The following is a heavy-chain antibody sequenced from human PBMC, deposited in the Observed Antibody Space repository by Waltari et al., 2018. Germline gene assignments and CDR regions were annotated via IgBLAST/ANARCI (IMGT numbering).Heavy chain of an antibody. Sequence: EVQLVESGGGLVKPGGSLRLSCAASGFTFSSYSLNWVRQSQGKGLEWVPAISSSSSYIYYADSVKGRFTISRDNAKNSLYLQVNSLRAEDTAVYYCARDPGVAGYCSSTSCRRYYYGMDVWGQGTTVTVSS. V-gene: IGHV3-21*01. CDR2: ISSSSSYI. CDR3: ARDPGVAGYCSSTSCRRYYYGMDV. D-gene: IGHD2-2*01. CDR1: GFTFSSYS. J-gene: IGHJ6*02.